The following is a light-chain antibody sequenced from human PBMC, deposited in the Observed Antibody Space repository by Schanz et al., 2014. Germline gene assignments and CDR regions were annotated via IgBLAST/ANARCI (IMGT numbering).Light chain of an antibody. CDR3: SSNGGVNIYV. Sequence: QSALTQPPSASGSLGQSVTISCTGTSSDVGGYNYVSWYQHHPGKAPKLLIYDVTKRPSGVPDRFSGSKSGNTASLTVSGLQAEDEADYYCSSNGGVNIYVFGTGTKLTVL. CDR2: DVT. V-gene: IGLV2-8*01. CDR1: SSDVGGYNY. J-gene: IGLJ1*01.